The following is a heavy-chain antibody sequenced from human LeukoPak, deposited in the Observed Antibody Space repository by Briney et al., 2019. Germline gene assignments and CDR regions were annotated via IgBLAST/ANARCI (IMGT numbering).Heavy chain of an antibody. CDR3: ASRGSSSWADAFDI. D-gene: IGHD6-13*01. V-gene: IGHV1-69*04. CDR2: IIPILGIA. J-gene: IGHJ3*02. CDR1: GGTFSSYV. Sequence: GASVKVSCKASGGTFSSYVISWVRQAPGQGLEWMGRIIPILGIANYAQKFQGRVTITADKSTSTAYMELSSLRSEDTAVYYCASRGSSSWADAFDIWGQGTMVTVSS.